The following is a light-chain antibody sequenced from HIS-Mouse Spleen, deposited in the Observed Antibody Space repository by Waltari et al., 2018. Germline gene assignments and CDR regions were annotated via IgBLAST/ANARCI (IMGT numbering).Light chain of an antibody. V-gene: IGLV3-1*01. CDR3: QAWDSSTARGGVV. Sequence: SYELTQPPSVSVSPGQTASITCSGDKLGDKYACWYQQKPGQSPVLVIYQDSKRPSGTPERFSGSNSGNTATLTISRTQAMDEADYYCQAWDSSTARGGVVFGGGTKLTVL. CDR2: QDS. J-gene: IGLJ2*01. CDR1: KLGDKY.